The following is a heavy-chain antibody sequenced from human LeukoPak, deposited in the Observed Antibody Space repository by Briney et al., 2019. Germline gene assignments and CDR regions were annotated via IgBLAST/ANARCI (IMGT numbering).Heavy chain of an antibody. CDR1: GFTFSSYG. CDR2: IRYDGSNK. Sequence: GGSLRLSCAASGFTFSSYGMHWVRQAPGKGLEWVAFIRYDGSNKYYADSVKGRFTISRDNSKSTLYLQMNSLRAEDTAVYSCAKDLLGVAAGNYWGQGTLVTVSS. D-gene: IGHD6-13*01. J-gene: IGHJ4*02. CDR3: AKDLLGVAAGNY. V-gene: IGHV3-30*02.